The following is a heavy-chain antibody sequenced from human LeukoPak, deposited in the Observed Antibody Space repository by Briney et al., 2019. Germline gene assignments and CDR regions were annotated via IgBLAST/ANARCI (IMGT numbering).Heavy chain of an antibody. CDR2: INPNSGDT. Sequence: ASVKVSCKASGYTFTAYYMHWARQAPGQGPEWMGWINPNSGDTHYAQNFQGRVTMTSDTSISTVYMELSRLRSDDTALYYCARDLVGYNFDYWGQGTLVTVSS. V-gene: IGHV1-2*02. CDR3: ARDLVGYNFDY. D-gene: IGHD1-1*01. J-gene: IGHJ4*02. CDR1: GYTFTAYY.